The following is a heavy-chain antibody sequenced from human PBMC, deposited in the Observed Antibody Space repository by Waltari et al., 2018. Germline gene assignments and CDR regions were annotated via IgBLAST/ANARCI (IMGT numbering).Heavy chain of an antibody. CDR3: ATWTGGSLGAFDN. J-gene: IGHJ3*02. V-gene: IGHV3-53*01. Sequence: EVQLVESGGGLIQPGGSRRLSCEVAGFTVSSNYIGWVRQAPGKGLEWVSVIYSGGDTYDADAVRGRFTISRDNSKNTLYLQMNSLRVEDTALYYCATWTGGSLGAFDNWGQGTMVTVSS. CDR1: GFTVSSNY. D-gene: IGHD7-27*01. CDR2: IYSGGDT.